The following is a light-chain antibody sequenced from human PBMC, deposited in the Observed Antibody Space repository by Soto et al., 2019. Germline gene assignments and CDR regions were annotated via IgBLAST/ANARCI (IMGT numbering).Light chain of an antibody. CDR2: GAS. Sequence: DIQLTQSPSFLSASVGDRVTITCRASQGISNYLAWYLQKPGKAPKLLISGASTLQSGVPSRFSGSGSGTEFTLTVSSLQPEDFATSYCQQLNAYPPSFGGGTKGDIK. CDR1: QGISNY. CDR3: QQLNAYPPS. V-gene: IGKV1-9*01. J-gene: IGKJ4*01.